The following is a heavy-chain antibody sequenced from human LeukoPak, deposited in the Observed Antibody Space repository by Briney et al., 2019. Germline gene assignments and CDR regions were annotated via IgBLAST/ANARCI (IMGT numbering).Heavy chain of an antibody. Sequence: SETLSLTCTVSGYSISSGYYWGWIRQPPGKGLEWIGSIYRSGSTYYNPSLKSRVIISVDTSKTQFSLKLSSVTAADTAVYYCARADEYYYDNSGYYSDPYFDYWGQGTLVTVSS. CDR1: GYSISSGYY. J-gene: IGHJ4*02. CDR3: ARADEYYYDNSGYYSDPYFDY. CDR2: IYRSGST. D-gene: IGHD3-22*01. V-gene: IGHV4-38-2*02.